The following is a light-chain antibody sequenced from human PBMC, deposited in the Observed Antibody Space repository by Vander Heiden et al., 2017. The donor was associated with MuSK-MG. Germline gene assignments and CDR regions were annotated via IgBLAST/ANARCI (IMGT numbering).Light chain of an antibody. CDR1: QPINVY. CDR2: DAS. Sequence: IVFTHSPATLSLSPGERATLSCRPSQPINVYLPLYHQQPGTAPGPLIHDASNTAPGIAGRCSGSASATVSPLIIRGLAPEDLAVYCCQQRSNWPLTFGRGTKVEIK. J-gene: IGKJ3*01. CDR3: QQRSNWPLT. V-gene: IGKV3-11*01.